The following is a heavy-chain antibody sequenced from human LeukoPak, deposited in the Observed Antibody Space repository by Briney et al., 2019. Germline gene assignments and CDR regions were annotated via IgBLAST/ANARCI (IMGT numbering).Heavy chain of an antibody. D-gene: IGHD5-24*01. CDR2: IYTGGST. V-gene: IGHV3-66*01. CDR3: ARVKGGRWLTDGGFYFDY. CDR1: AFTVSSNY. J-gene: IGHJ4*02. Sequence: PGGSLRLSCAASAFTVSSNYMSWVRQAPGKGLEWVSVIYTGGSTYYADSVRGRFTIPRDISKNTLYLQMNTLRVEDTAVYYCARVKGGRWLTDGGFYFDYWGQGTLVTVSS.